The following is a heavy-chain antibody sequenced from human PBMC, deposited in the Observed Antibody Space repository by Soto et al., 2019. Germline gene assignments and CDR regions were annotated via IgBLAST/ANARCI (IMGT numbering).Heavy chain of an antibody. D-gene: IGHD6-13*01. V-gene: IGHV3-11*01. Sequence: GVPRLSCAASGFTFSDYYMTWIRQAPGSGLEWVSYISSSSGTISYANSVKGRFTISRDNAQNSLYLQMTSLRAEDTAVYYCARGTYRSKTDFDYWGQGTLVTVSS. J-gene: IGHJ4*02. CDR1: GFTFSDYY. CDR3: ARGTYRSKTDFDY. CDR2: ISSSSGTI.